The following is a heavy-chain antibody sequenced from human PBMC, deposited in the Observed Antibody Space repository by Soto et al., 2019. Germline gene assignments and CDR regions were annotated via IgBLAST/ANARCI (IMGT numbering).Heavy chain of an antibody. Sequence: ASVKVSCKASGYTFTSYAMHWVRQAPGQRLEWMGWINAGNGNTKYSQKFQGRVTITRDTSASTAYMELSSLRSEDTAVYYCARGGSSLTTQGYYYYMDFWGKGSKVTVSS. CDR2: INAGNGNT. J-gene: IGHJ6*03. D-gene: IGHD4-17*01. CDR1: GYTFTSYA. V-gene: IGHV1-3*01. CDR3: ARGGSSLTTQGYYYYMDF.